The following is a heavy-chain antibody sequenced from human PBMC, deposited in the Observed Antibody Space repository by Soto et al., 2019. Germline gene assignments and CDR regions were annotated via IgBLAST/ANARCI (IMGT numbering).Heavy chain of an antibody. CDR3: ARSSVSGFIVGAMVDY. CDR1: GFTFSRYS. CDR2: ISSSSSTI. Sequence: GGSLRLSCAASGFTFSRYSMNWIRQAPGKGLEWVSYISSSSSTIYYADSVKGRFTISRDNAKNSLYLQMNSLRDEDTAVYYCARSSVSGFIVGAMVDYWGQGTLVTVSS. V-gene: IGHV3-48*02. D-gene: IGHD1-26*01. J-gene: IGHJ4*02.